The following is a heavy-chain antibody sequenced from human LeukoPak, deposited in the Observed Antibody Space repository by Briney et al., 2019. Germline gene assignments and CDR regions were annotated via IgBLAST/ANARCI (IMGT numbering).Heavy chain of an antibody. CDR1: GYSISSGYY. Sequence: SETLSLTCTVSGYSISSGYYWGWIRQPPGKGLEWIVSIYHSGSTYYNPSLKSRVTISVDTSKNQFSLKLSSVTAADTAVYYCARGRYSGSFDDAFDIWGQGTMVTVSS. CDR2: IYHSGST. V-gene: IGHV4-38-2*02. D-gene: IGHD1-26*01. CDR3: ARGRYSGSFDDAFDI. J-gene: IGHJ3*02.